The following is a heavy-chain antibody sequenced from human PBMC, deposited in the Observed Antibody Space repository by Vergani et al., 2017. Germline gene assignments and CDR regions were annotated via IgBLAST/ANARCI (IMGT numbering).Heavy chain of an antibody. CDR2: IYHTGTT. V-gene: IGHV4-38-2*02. CDR1: GYSISTGHQ. Sequence: QVQLQESGPGLAKPSETLSLMCNVSGYSISTGHQWGWIRQPPGQGLEWIGNIYHTGTTYYNPSLKSRITISVDTSKNQFSLKLTSVSAADTARYYCVRRMAVAVAGSFDLWGQGTLVTVSS. J-gene: IGHJ4*02. CDR3: VRRMAVAVAGSFDL. D-gene: IGHD6-19*01.